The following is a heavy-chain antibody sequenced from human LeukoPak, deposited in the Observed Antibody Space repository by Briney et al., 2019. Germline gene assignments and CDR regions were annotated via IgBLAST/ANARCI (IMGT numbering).Heavy chain of an antibody. CDR1: GXTFSNYE. CDR3: ARSGTGVFDY. V-gene: IGHV3-48*03. D-gene: IGHD3-10*01. CDR2: MSSSGKNL. Sequence: GGSLRLSCAASGXTFSNYEMNWVRQAPGKGLEWVSYMSSSGKNLYYADSVKGRFTISRDKAQNSLYLQMNSLRAEDTAVYFCARSGTGVFDYWGQGTLVTVSP. J-gene: IGHJ4*02.